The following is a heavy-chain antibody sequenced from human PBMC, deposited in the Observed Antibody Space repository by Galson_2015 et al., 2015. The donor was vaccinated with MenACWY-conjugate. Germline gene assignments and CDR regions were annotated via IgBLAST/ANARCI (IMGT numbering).Heavy chain of an antibody. D-gene: IGHD6-13*01. J-gene: IGHJ5*02. CDR1: GYSFSTYW. Sequence: QSGAEVKKPGESLKISCKASGYSFSTYWIGWVRQLPGKGLERMGLIWPGDSHTMSSPSFQGQVTISVDKSINTAYLQWRSLQASDTGFYFCARRQFKAAAAAFDPWGQGTLVTVSS. V-gene: IGHV5-51*01. CDR2: IWPGDSHT. CDR3: ARRQFKAAAAAFDP.